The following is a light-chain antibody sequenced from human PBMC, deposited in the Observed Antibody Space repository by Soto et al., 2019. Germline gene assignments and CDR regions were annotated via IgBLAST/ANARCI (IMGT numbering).Light chain of an antibody. Sequence: DIQMTQSPSSLSASVGDRATITCRASQSITSYLNWYQQKPGKAPKLLIYAASSLQSGVPSRFSGSGSGTDFTLTISSLQPEDFVTYYCQQSYNTPYTFGQGTKLEIK. CDR3: QQSYNTPYT. J-gene: IGKJ2*01. V-gene: IGKV1-39*01. CDR1: QSITSY. CDR2: AAS.